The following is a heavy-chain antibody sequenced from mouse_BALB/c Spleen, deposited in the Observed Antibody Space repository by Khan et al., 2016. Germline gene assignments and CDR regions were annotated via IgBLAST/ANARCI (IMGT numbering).Heavy chain of an antibody. V-gene: IGHV1-87*01. CDR3: ASYYGSSYDYFDY. Sequence: QQSGAELARPGASVKLSCKASGYTFTSYWMQWVKQRPGQGLEWIGAIYPGDGDTRYTQKFKGKATLTADKSSSTAYMQLSSLASEDSAVYYCASYYGSSYDYFDYWGQGTTLTVSS. J-gene: IGHJ2*01. D-gene: IGHD1-1*01. CDR1: GYTFTSYW. CDR2: IYPGDGDT.